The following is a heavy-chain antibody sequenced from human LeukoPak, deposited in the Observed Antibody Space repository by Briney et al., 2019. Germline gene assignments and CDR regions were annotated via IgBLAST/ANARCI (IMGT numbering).Heavy chain of an antibody. D-gene: IGHD3-22*01. CDR1: GGSISSSSYY. CDR3: ARKSHYYDRSGQTYYFDY. CDR2: IYYSGST. Sequence: SETLSLTCTVSGGSISSSSYYWGWIRQPPGKGLEWIGSIYYSGSTYYNPSLKSRVTISVDTSKNQFSLKLSSVTAADTAVYYCARKSHYYDRSGQTYYFDYWGQGTLVTVSS. V-gene: IGHV4-39*07. J-gene: IGHJ4*02.